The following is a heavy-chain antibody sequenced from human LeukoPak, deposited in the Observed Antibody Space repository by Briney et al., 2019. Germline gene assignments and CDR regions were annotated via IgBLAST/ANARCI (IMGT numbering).Heavy chain of an antibody. CDR1: GFTFSSYS. V-gene: IGHV3-21*01. CDR2: ISSSSSYI. CDR3: AREPDYGDYDY. D-gene: IGHD4-17*01. J-gene: IGHJ4*02. Sequence: GGSLRLSCAASGFTFSSYSMNWVRQAPGKGLEWVSSISSSSSYIYYADPVKGRFTISRDNAKNSLYLRMNSLRAEDTAVYYCAREPDYGDYDYWGQGTLVTVSS.